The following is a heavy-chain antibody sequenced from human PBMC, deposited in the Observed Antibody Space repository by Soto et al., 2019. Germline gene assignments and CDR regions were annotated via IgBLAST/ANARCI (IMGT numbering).Heavy chain of an antibody. CDR1: GFTFSKYG. V-gene: IGHV3-30*18. D-gene: IGHD5-12*01. Sequence: PGGSLRLSCSASGFTFSKYGMHWVRQAPGKGPEWAAVISFDGSNESYGDSVRGRFTVSRDNSKNTLFLQMNSLRIEDTAIYYCVKSLVATIGAGFDSWGQGTLVTVSS. J-gene: IGHJ4*02. CDR3: VKSLVATIGAGFDS. CDR2: ISFDGSNE.